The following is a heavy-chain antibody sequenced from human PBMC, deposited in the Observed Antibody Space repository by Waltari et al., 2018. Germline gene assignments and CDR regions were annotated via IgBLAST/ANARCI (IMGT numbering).Heavy chain of an antibody. CDR3: ARQKQQKYYFDY. J-gene: IGHJ4*02. Sequence: QLQLQESGPGLVKPSETLSLTCTVSGGSISSSSYYWGWIRQPPGKGLEWIGSIYYSGSTYYNPSLKSRVTISVDTSKNQFSLKLSSVTAADTAVYYCARQKQQKYYFDYWGQGTLVTVSS. CDR2: IYYSGST. CDR1: GGSISSSSYY. D-gene: IGHD6-13*01. V-gene: IGHV4-39*01.